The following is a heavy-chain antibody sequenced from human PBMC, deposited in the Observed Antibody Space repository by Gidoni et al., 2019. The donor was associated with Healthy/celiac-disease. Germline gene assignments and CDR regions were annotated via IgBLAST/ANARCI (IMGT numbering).Heavy chain of an antibody. D-gene: IGHD3-3*01. V-gene: IGHV3-53*02. CDR2: IYSGGST. CDR3: ARDFYRITIFGVVIRYGMDV. CDR1: GFTVSSNY. J-gene: IGHJ6*02. Sequence: EVQLVETGGGLIQPGGSLRLSCAASGFTVSSNYMSGVRQAPGKGLEWVPVIYSGGSTYYADSVKGRFTISRDNSKNTLYLQMNSLRAEDTAVYYCARDFYRITIFGVVIRYGMDVWGQGTTVTVSS.